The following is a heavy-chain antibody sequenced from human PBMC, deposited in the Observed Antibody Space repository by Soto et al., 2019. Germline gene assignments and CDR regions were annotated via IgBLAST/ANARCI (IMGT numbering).Heavy chain of an antibody. CDR3: ARRHSGGFFRFFDS. CDR1: GGSLSTNP. D-gene: IGHD2-15*01. Sequence: SVKVSCKASGGSLSTNPISCVRQAPGQGLEWMGGTGSGTGPGNHAQKFQGRLTVTADKSTSTVYMELTNLSSEDTAVYYCARRHSGGFFRFFDSWGQGTLVTVSS. J-gene: IGHJ4*02. CDR2: TGSGTGPG. V-gene: IGHV1-69*06.